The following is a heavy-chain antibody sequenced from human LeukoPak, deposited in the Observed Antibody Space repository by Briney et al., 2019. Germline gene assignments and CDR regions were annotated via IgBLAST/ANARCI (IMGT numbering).Heavy chain of an antibody. V-gene: IGHV4-30-4*08. CDR3: ARAYSYGGFDY. J-gene: IGHJ4*02. Sequence: SETLSLTCTVSGGSISSGDYYWSWIRQPPGKGLEWIGYIYYSGSTYYNPSLKSRVTISVDRSKNQFSLKLSSVTAADTAVYYCARAYSYGGFDYWGQGTLVTVSS. CDR2: IYYSGST. D-gene: IGHD5-18*01. CDR1: GGSISSGDYY.